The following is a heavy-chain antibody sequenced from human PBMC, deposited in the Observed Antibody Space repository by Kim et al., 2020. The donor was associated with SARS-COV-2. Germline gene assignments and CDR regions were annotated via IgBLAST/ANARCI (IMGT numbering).Heavy chain of an antibody. J-gene: IGHJ3*01. D-gene: IGHD2-21*01. Sequence: DAVGGRFSVARDNAKNSLYLQMSSLKDEDTAMYYCAREPYCDANTCYAFDLWGQGAMVTVSS. CDR3: AREPYCDANTCYAFDL. V-gene: IGHV3-48*02.